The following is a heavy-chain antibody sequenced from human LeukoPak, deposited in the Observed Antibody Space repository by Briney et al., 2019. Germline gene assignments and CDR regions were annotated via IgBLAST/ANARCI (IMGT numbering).Heavy chain of an antibody. CDR1: GYSFTTYW. Sequence: GESLKIFCEASGYSFTTYWIGWVRQMPGKGLEWMGIIYPGDSDTRYCPSFQGQVTISADKSINTAYLQWSSLKASDTAMYYCARQHGSGSYYSRAIDYWGQGTLVTVSS. CDR2: IYPGDSDT. V-gene: IGHV5-51*01. CDR3: ARQHGSGSYYSRAIDY. D-gene: IGHD3-10*01. J-gene: IGHJ4*02.